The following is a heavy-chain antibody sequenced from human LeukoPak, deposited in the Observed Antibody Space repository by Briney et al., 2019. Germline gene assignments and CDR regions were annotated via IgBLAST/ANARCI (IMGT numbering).Heavy chain of an antibody. D-gene: IGHD6-13*01. CDR2: ITWNSGSV. J-gene: IGHJ4*02. Sequence: PGRSLRLSCAAFGFTFDDYAMHWVRQAPGKGLEWVSGITWNSGSVDYADSVKDRFTISRDNAKNSLFLQMNSLRPEDTALYYCAKCGSAGGTSYFYSWGQGTLVTVSS. CDR1: GFTFDDYA. V-gene: IGHV3-9*01. CDR3: AKCGSAGGTSYFYS.